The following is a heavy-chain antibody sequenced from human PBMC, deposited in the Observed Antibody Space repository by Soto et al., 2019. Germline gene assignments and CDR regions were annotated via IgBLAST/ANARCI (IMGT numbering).Heavy chain of an antibody. Sequence: SLRLSCTVSGFTFSSYAMHWVRQAPGKGLEWVADISYDGSNKYYADSVKGRFTISRDNSKNTLYLQMNSLRTEDTAVYYCARALAVAGSGPDYWGQGTLVTVSS. CDR2: ISYDGSNK. CDR3: ARALAVAGSGPDY. D-gene: IGHD6-19*01. J-gene: IGHJ4*02. V-gene: IGHV3-30-3*01. CDR1: GFTFSSYA.